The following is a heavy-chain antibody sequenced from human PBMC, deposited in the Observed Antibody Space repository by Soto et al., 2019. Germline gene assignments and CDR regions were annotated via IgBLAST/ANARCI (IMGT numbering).Heavy chain of an antibody. J-gene: IGHJ4*01. CDR3: ARLRGAFDS. CDR1: GYSFTSWT. V-gene: IGHV1-3*01. D-gene: IGHD1-26*01. Sequence: SVKVSCKASGYSFTSWTIHWVRQAPGKSLESMGWIHAGNGITKYSQKFQDRVTITRDTSASPAYMDLNSLRSADTAVYYRARLRGAFDSWGDRALVTVSS. CDR2: IHAGNGIT.